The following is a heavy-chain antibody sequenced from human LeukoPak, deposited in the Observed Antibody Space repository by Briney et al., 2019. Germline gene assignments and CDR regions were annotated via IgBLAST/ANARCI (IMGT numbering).Heavy chain of an antibody. CDR2: IYYTESP. CDR3: ALGAAFDI. J-gene: IGHJ3*02. Sequence: SETLSLTCTVSGGSISSYYWSWIRQPPGKGLEWIGYIYYTESPNYNPSLKSRLTISVDTSKNQFSLKLTSVTPADTAVYYCALGAAFDIWGQGTMVTVSS. V-gene: IGHV4-59*01. CDR1: GGSISSYY.